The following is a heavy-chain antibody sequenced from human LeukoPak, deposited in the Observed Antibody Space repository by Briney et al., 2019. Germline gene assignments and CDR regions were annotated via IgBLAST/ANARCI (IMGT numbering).Heavy chain of an antibody. CDR2: INPNSGDT. CDR1: GYTFTGCY. CDR3: ARDYSSSSGYFAS. Sequence: ASVKVSCEASGYTFTGCYMHWVRQAPGQGLEWMGWINPNSGDTNYAEKFQGRVTMTRDTSISTAYMDLRRLRSDDTAVYYCARDYSSSSGYFASWGQGTLVTVSS. J-gene: IGHJ4*02. V-gene: IGHV1-2*02. D-gene: IGHD6-6*01.